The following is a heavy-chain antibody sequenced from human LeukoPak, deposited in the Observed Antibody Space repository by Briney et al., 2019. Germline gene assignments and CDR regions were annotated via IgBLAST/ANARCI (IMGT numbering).Heavy chain of an antibody. D-gene: IGHD3-10*02. V-gene: IGHV1-8*01. CDR1: GYTFTSYD. CDR2: INPNSGNT. CDR3: ARVPVRMLGFRWFDP. J-gene: IGHJ5*02. Sequence: ASVKVSCKASGYTFTSYDINWVGPATGKGLDGMGGINPNSGNTGYAQKFQGRVTMTRNTSISTAYMELSSLRSEDTAVYYCARVPVRMLGFRWFDPWGQGTLVTVSS.